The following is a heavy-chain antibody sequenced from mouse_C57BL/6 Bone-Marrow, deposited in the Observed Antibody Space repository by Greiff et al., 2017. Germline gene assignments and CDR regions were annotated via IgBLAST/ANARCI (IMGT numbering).Heavy chain of an antibody. Sequence: EVMLVESGGDLVKPGGSLKLSCAASGFTFSSYGMSWVRQTPDKRLEWVATISSGGSYTYYPDSVKGRFTIPRDNAKNTLYLQMSSLKSEDTAMYNCARRYGKRMDYWGQGTSVTVSS. V-gene: IGHV5-6*02. CDR3: ARRYGKRMDY. CDR1: GFTFSSYG. D-gene: IGHD2-1*01. CDR2: ISSGGSYT. J-gene: IGHJ4*01.